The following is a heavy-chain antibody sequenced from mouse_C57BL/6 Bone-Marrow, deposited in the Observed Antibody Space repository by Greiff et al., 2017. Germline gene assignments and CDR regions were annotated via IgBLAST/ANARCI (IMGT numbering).Heavy chain of an antibody. V-gene: IGHV1-26*01. CDR2: INPNNGGT. Sequence: EVQLQQSGPELVKPGASVKISCKASGYTFTDYYMNWVKQSHGKSLEWIGDINPNNGGTSYNQKFKGKATLTVDKSSSTAYMELRSLTSEDSAVYYCASPLWVYYAMDYWGQGTSVTVSS. J-gene: IGHJ4*01. D-gene: IGHD6-1*01. CDR1: GYTFTDYY. CDR3: ASPLWVYYAMDY.